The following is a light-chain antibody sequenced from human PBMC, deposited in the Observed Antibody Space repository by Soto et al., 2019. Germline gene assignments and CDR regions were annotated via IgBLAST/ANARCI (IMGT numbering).Light chain of an antibody. CDR1: QSGINN. Sequence: DIVLTQSPATLSLSPGEGATLSCRASQSGINNLAWYQQKPGQAPRLLIYDASNRATGIPARFSGSGSGTDFILTISSLEPEDFAVYYCQQRYNWPLTFGGGTKVEIK. V-gene: IGKV3-11*01. CDR3: QQRYNWPLT. J-gene: IGKJ4*01. CDR2: DAS.